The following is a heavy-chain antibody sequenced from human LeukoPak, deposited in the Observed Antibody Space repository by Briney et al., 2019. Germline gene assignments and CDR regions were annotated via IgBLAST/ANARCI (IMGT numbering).Heavy chain of an antibody. CDR3: ARGPYGDYVDAFDI. CDR1: GYSFSSYS. J-gene: IGHJ3*02. Sequence: AGGSLRLSCVASGYSFSSYSMNWIRQAPGKGLEWVSYISVSGGVRSYADSVKGRFTISRDDARNSLYLQMDSLRAEDTAVYHCARGPYGDYVDAFDIWGQGTMVTVSS. V-gene: IGHV3-48*01. D-gene: IGHD4-17*01. CDR2: ISVSGGVR.